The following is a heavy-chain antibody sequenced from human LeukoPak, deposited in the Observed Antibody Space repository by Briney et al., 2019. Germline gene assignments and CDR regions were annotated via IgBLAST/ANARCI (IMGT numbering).Heavy chain of an antibody. CDR2: INPSGGST. D-gene: IGHD5-18*01. V-gene: IGHV1-46*01. J-gene: IGHJ6*03. CDR3: ARGYSYGPPYYYYMDV. Sequence: ASVKVSCKASGYTFTSYYMHWVRQAPGQGLEWMGIINPSGGSTSYAQKFQGRVTMTSDMSTSTVYMELSSLRSEDTAVYYCARGYSYGPPYYYYMDVWGKGTTVTVSS. CDR1: GYTFTSYY.